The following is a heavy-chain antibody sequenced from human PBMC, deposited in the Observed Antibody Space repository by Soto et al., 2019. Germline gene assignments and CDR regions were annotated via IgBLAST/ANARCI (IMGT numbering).Heavy chain of an antibody. V-gene: IGHV1-18*01. CDR2: VNTYNGNP. D-gene: IGHD2-2*01. CDR1: GYTFTNYA. CDR3: ARDFPECPSWQRFDS. Sequence: QVQLVQSGGELKKPGASVKVSCKASGYTFTNYAISWVRQAPGRGLEWMGWVNTYNGNPNYAQIFQGRVTMTTDTSKGKTYLELRGPKSDGSAIYYCARDFPECPSWQRFDSWGQGTLVTVSS. J-gene: IGHJ4*02.